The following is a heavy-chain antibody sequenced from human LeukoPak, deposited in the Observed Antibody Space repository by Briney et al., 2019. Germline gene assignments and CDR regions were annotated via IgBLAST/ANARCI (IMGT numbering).Heavy chain of an antibody. Sequence: ASVKVSCKASGYTFTSYDINWVRQATGQGLEWMGWMSPNSDNTGYAQKFQGRVTMTRNISITTAYMELSSLRSEDTAVYYCARDDVDTAMASAGWGQGTLVTVSS. CDR1: GYTFTSYD. CDR3: ARDDVDTAMASAG. V-gene: IGHV1-8*01. J-gene: IGHJ4*02. CDR2: MSPNSDNT. D-gene: IGHD5-18*01.